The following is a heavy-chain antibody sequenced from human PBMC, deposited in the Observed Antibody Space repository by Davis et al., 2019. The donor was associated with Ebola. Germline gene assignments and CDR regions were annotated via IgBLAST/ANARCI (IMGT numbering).Heavy chain of an antibody. V-gene: IGHV3-64D*06. CDR3: VKDRRGSYAFDI. D-gene: IGHD1-26*01. CDR2: INDNGGTT. J-gene: IGHJ3*02. CDR1: GFTFNTYG. Sequence: PGGSLRLSCAASGFTFNTYGMHWVRQAPGRGLDFVSGINDNGGTTHYADSVKGRFTISRDDSRSTVYLQMSSLTVEDTALYYCVKDRRGSYAFDIWGQGTMVTVSS.